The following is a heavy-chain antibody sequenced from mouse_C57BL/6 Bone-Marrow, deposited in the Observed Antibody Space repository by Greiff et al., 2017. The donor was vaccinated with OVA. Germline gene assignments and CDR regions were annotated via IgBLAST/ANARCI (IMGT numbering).Heavy chain of an antibody. Sequence: QVTLKVSGPGILQPSQTLSLTCSFSGFSLSTFGMGLGWLRQPSGKGLVWLASICWGDDKYYNPALKRRLTISKDTSKNQVCLKNADVDTSNTATYYCARGRSCDETWFAYWGQGTLVTVSA. CDR2: ICWGDDK. J-gene: IGHJ3*01. V-gene: IGHV8-8*01. CDR1: GFSLSTFGMG. CDR3: ARGRSCDETWFAY.